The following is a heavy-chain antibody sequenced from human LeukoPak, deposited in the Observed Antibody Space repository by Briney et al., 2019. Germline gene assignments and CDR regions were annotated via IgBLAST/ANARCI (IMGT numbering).Heavy chain of an antibody. CDR3: ARAFDRSVYYVDD. J-gene: IGHJ4*02. V-gene: IGHV3-33*01. CDR2: IWSDGTNQ. D-gene: IGHD3-22*01. CDR1: GFTFGTYG. Sequence: GGSLRLSCAASGFTFGTYGMHWVRQAPGKGLEWVAVIWSDGTNQYYGDSVKGRFTISRDNSKNTLYLQMNSLRAEDTAVYYCARAFDRSVYYVDDWGQGTLVTVSS.